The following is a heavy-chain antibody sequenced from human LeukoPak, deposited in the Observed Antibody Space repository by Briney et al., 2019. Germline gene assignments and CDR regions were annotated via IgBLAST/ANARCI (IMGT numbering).Heavy chain of an antibody. CDR2: IYYSGST. V-gene: IGHV4-39*07. J-gene: IGHJ5*02. CDR1: GGSISSSSYY. CDR3: ARGHIPMVRGVRWFDP. Sequence: PSETLSLTCTVSGGSISSSSYYWGWIRQPPGKGLEWIGSIYYSGSTNYNPSLKSRVTISVDTSKNQFSLKLSSVTAADTAVYYCARGHIPMVRGVRWFDPWGQGTLVTVSS. D-gene: IGHD3-10*01.